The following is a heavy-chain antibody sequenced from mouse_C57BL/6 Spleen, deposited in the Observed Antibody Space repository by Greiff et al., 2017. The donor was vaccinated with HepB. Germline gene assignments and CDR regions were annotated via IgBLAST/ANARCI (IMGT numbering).Heavy chain of an antibody. CDR3: AIYDYDVGFAY. J-gene: IGHJ3*01. CDR2: IYPGGGYT. Sequence: VKLMESGAELVRPGTSVKMSCKASGYTFTNYWIGWAKQRPGHGLEWIGDIYPGGGYTNYNEKFKGKATLTADKSSSTAYMQFSSLTSADSDIYYCAIYDYDVGFAYWGQGTLVTVSA. D-gene: IGHD2-4*01. CDR1: GYTFTNYW. V-gene: IGHV1-63*01.